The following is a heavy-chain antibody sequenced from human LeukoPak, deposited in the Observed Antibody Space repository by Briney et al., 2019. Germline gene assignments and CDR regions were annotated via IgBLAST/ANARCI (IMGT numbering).Heavy chain of an antibody. Sequence: SETLSLTCTVSGGSISSSSYYWGWIRQPPGKGLEWIGSIYYSGSTYYNPSLKSRVTISVDTSKNQFSLKLSSVTAADTAVYYCAGEDDGSESWTMAYYYYYYMDVWGKGTTVTVSS. V-gene: IGHV4-39*02. CDR1: GGSISSSSYY. J-gene: IGHJ6*03. CDR2: IYYSGST. D-gene: IGHD3-10*01. CDR3: AGEDDGSESWTMAYYYYYYMDV.